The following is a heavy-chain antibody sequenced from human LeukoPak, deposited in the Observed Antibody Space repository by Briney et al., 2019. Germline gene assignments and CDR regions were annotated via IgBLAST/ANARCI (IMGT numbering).Heavy chain of an antibody. Sequence: PGGSLRLSCAASGFSFSNYGMNWVRQAPGKGLEWVSGITGNRATTYYADSVTGRFTIPSATSTNTVHLQMHSLTAPDTAVYYCANDLGWRQLNLGRGQGTLVTVSS. J-gene: IGHJ4*02. CDR2: ITGNRATT. D-gene: IGHD3-16*01. CDR1: GFSFSNYG. V-gene: IGHV3-23*01. CDR3: ANDLGWRQLNLG.